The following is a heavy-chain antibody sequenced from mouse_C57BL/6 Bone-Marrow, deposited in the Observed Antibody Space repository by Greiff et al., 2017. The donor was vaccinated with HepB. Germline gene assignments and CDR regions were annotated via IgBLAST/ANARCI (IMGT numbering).Heavy chain of an antibody. CDR1: GYTFTSYW. CDR2: IDPSDSYT. Sequence: VQLQQPGAELVMPGASVKLSCKASGYTFTSYWMHWVKQRPGQGLEWIGEIDPSDSYTNYNQKFKGKSTLTVDKSSSTAYMQLSSLTSEDSAVYYCARGGNCYGRSYLSFDYWGQGTTLTVSS. V-gene: IGHV1-69*01. J-gene: IGHJ2*01. CDR3: ARGGNCYGRSYLSFDY. D-gene: IGHD1-1*01.